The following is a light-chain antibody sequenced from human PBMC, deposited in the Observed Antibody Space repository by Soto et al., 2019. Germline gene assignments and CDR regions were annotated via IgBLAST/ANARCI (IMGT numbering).Light chain of an antibody. CDR3: NSFTTSSTYV. J-gene: IGLJ1*01. CDR2: DVS. CDR1: TSDVGRYNY. Sequence: QSVLTQPASVSGSPGQSISISCTGTTSDVGRYNYVPWYQQHPGKAPKLMIYDVSYRPSWVSNRFSGSKSGITASLTISGLQAEDEADYYCNSFTTSSTYVFGTGTKVTVL. V-gene: IGLV2-14*03.